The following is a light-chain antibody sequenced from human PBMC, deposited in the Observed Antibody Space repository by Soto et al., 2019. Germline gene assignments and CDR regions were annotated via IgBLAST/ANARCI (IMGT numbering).Light chain of an antibody. Sequence: DMVMTQSPLSLPVTPGEPASISCRSSQSLLHSNGYNYLDWYLQKPGQSRQLLIFLCSNRASGVPERFSGSGSGTDFTLKISRVEAEDVGVYYCMQALQTPYTFGLGTKLEIK. J-gene: IGKJ2*01. V-gene: IGKV2-28*01. CDR2: LCS. CDR3: MQALQTPYT. CDR1: QSLLHSNGYNY.